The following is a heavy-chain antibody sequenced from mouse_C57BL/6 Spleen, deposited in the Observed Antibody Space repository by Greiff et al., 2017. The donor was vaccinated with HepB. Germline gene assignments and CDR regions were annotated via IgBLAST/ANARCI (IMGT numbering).Heavy chain of an antibody. CDR2: IYPGDGDT. CDR3: ARRGNRYVVV. V-gene: IGHV1-82*01. CDR1: GYAFSSSW. Sequence: VQLQQSGPELVKPGASVKISCKASGYAFSSSWMNWVKQRPGTGLEWIGRIYPGDGDTNYNGKFKGKATLTADKSSSTAYMQLSSLTSEDSAVYFCARRGNRYVVVWGTGTRVTVAP. J-gene: IGHJ1*03. D-gene: IGHD2-1*01.